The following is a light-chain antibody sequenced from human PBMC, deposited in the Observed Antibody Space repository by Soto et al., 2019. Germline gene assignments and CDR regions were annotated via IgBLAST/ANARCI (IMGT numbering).Light chain of an antibody. V-gene: IGKV3-15*01. CDR3: QQYNNWPLA. CDR2: GAS. CDR1: QSVNTN. Sequence: EIEMTQSPATLSVSPGERATLSCRASQSVNTNLAWYQQKPGQAPRLLIYGASTRAPGIPARFSGSGSGTEFTLTVSSLQSEDFAVYFCQQYNNWPLAFGQGTRLEI. J-gene: IGKJ5*01.